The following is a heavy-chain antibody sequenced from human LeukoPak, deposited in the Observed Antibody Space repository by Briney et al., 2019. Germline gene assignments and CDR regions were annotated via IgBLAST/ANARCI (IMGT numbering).Heavy chain of an antibody. CDR1: GYTFTTDY. CDR3: ARDSGIQRPVDY. CDR2: INPSGGST. V-gene: IGHV1-46*01. Sequence: ASVKVSCKASGYTFTTDYIHWVRQAPGQGLEWMGIINPSGGSTTYAQKFQGRVTMTRDTSISTAYMELSRLRSDDTAVYYCARDSGIQRPVDYWGQGTLVTVSS. J-gene: IGHJ4*02. D-gene: IGHD5-18*01.